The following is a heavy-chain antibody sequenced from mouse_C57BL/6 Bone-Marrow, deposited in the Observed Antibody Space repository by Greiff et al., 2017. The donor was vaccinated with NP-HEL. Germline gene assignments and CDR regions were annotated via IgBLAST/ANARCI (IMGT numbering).Heavy chain of an antibody. CDR1: GFNITDDY. J-gene: IGHJ1*03. Sequence: EVMLVASGAELVRPGASVKLSCTASGFNITDDYMHWVKQRPEQGLEWIGWIDPENGDTEYASKFQGKATITADTSSNTAYLQLSSRTSEDTAVYYCTAYSNYRYFDVWGTGTTVTVSS. CDR2: IDPENGDT. V-gene: IGHV14-4*01. CDR3: TAYSNYRYFDV. D-gene: IGHD2-5*01.